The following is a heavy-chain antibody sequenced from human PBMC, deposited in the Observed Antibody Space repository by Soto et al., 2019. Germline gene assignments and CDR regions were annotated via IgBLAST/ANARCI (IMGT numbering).Heavy chain of an antibody. CDR3: DGRTLITMIVL. V-gene: IGHV4-30-4*01. CDR2: IYYSGST. J-gene: IGHJ4*02. CDR1: GCSINRGDYY. Sequence: SETLALTFTVSGCSINRGDYYWSWIRQPPGKGLEWIGYIYYSGSTYYNPSLKSRVTISVDTSKNQFSLKLSSVTAADTAVYYFDGRTLITMIVLWGQGTLVTVYS. D-gene: IGHD3-22*01.